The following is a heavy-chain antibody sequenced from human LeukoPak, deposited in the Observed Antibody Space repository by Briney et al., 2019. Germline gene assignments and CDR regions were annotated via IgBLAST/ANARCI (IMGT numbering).Heavy chain of an antibody. CDR3: ARASDPYTSGYGLTPFDP. CDR1: GFTFSTYW. V-gene: IGHV3-74*01. D-gene: IGHD6-19*01. Sequence: GGSLRLSCAASGFTFSTYWMHWVRQAPGKGLVRVSHINNDGGSTRYADSVKGRFTISRDNARNTLYLHMSSLRVEDTAVYYCARASDPYTSGYGLTPFDPWGQGILITVSS. J-gene: IGHJ5*02. CDR2: INNDGGST.